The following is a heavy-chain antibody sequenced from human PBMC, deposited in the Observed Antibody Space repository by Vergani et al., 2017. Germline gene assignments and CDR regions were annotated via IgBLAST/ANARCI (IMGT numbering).Heavy chain of an antibody. V-gene: IGHV3-43*01. CDR3: ARGRSYYFDY. Sequence: EVQLVESGGVVVQPGGSLRLSCAASGFTFDDYTMHWVRQAPGEGLEWVSLISWDGGSTYYADSVKGRFTISRDNSKNSLYLQMNSLRTEDTALYYCARGRSYYFDYWGQGTLVTVSS. CDR2: ISWDGGST. CDR1: GFTFDDYT. J-gene: IGHJ4*02.